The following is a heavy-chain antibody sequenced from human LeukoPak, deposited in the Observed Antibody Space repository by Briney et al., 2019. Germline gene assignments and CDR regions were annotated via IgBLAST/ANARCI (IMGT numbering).Heavy chain of an antibody. V-gene: IGHV4-39*07. CDR2: IYYSGST. Sequence: PSETLSLTCTVSGGSISSSSYYWGWIRQPPGKGLEWIGSIYYSGSTYYNPSLKSRVTISVDTSKNQFSLKLSSVTAADTAVYYCARVLGGNSARYFDLWGRGTLVTVSS. J-gene: IGHJ2*01. CDR1: GGSISSSSYY. CDR3: ARVLGGNSARYFDL. D-gene: IGHD4-23*01.